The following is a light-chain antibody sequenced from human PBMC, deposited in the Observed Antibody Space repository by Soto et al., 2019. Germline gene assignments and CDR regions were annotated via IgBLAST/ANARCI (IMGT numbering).Light chain of an antibody. CDR1: SSDVGGYNY. CDR2: DVN. J-gene: IGLJ1*01. Sequence: QSALTQPASVSESPGQSITIPCIGTSSDVGGYNYVSWYQQYPDKAPKLMIYDVNNRPSGVSNRFSGSKSGNTASLTISGLQAEDEADYYCSSYTTRSILGYVFGTGTKLTVL. CDR3: SSYTTRSILGYV. V-gene: IGLV2-14*01.